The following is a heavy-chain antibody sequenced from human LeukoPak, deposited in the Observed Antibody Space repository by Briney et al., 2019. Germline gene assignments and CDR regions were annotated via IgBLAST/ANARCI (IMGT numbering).Heavy chain of an antibody. D-gene: IGHD4-17*01. J-gene: IGHJ5*02. CDR1: GGSISSHY. CDR2: IYYSGST. V-gene: IGHV4-59*11. CDR3: ARGGTTVTPGLLWFDP. Sequence: SETLSLTCSVSGGSISSHYWSWIRQPPGKGLEWIGYIYYSGSTKYNPSLKSRVTISVDTSKNQFSLKPSSVTAADTAVYYCARGGTTVTPGLLWFDPWGQGSLVTVSS.